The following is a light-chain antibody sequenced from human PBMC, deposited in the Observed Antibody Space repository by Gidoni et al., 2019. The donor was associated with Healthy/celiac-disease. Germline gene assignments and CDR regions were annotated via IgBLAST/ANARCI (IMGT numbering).Light chain of an antibody. V-gene: IGLV1-40*01. CDR1: SSNIGAGYD. Sequence: SVLTPPPPVSGAPGQGVTIPCTGSSSNIGAGYDVHWYQQLPGTAPKLLIYGNSNRPSGVPDRFSGSKSGTSASLAITGLQAEDEADYYCQSYDSSLSVVFGGGTKLTVL. CDR2: GNS. J-gene: IGLJ2*01. CDR3: QSYDSSLSVV.